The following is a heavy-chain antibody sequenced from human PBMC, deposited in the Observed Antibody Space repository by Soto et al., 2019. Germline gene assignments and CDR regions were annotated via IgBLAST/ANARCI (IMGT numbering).Heavy chain of an antibody. CDR3: ARQDVGPYGDYLSAEYFQH. V-gene: IGHV4-39*01. CDR2: IYYSGST. D-gene: IGHD4-17*01. J-gene: IGHJ1*01. CDR1: GGSISSSSYY. Sequence: PSETLSLTCTVSGGSISSSSYYWGWIRQPPGKGLEWIGSIYYSGSTYYNPSLKSRVTISVDTSKNQFSLKLSSVTAADTAVYYCARQDVGPYGDYLSAEYFQHWGQGTLVTVSS.